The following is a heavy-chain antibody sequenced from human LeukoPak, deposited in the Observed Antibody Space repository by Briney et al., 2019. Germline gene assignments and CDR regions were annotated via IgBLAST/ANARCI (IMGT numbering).Heavy chain of an antibody. CDR2: IYNSGRT. V-gene: IGHV4-34*01. J-gene: IGHJ4*02. CDR3: VRAYDY. Sequence: PSETLSLTCAVYGGSFSGSNWSWIRRPPGKGLEWIGEIYNSGRTIYNQSLKSRVTISVDTSKNQLSLNLNSVTAADTAVYYCVRAYDYWGQGTLVTVSS. CDR1: GGSFSGSN.